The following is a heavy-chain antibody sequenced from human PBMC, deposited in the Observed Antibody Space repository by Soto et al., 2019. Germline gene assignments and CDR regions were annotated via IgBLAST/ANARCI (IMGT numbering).Heavy chain of an antibody. J-gene: IGHJ4*02. V-gene: IGHV1-3*01. CDR3: ARGNLARRKQIDF. Sequence: QVQLVQSETEVKKPGDSVGVSCRASGYSLTNFAMHWVRRAPGHRLEWMGWINGGNGDTRFSHEFQGRVAITRDTSANTAYMTLTSLRSEDTAVYYCARGNLARRKQIDFWGQGTLAIVSS. CDR1: GYSLTNFA. CDR2: INGGNGDT.